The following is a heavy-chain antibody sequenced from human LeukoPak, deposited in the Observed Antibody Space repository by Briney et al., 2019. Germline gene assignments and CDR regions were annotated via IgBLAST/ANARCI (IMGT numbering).Heavy chain of an antibody. CDR1: GFTFSGYA. J-gene: IGHJ4*01. CDR3: AMNWNCDY. V-gene: IGHV3-64D*09. CDR2: ISNSGGST. D-gene: IGHD1-1*01. Sequence: GGSLRLSCSASGFTFSGYAMLWVRQAPGKGLECVSAISNSGGSTYYADSVKGRFTISRDNSDNTLYLQMSSLRAEDTAVYYCAMNWNCDYWGHGNLVTVSS.